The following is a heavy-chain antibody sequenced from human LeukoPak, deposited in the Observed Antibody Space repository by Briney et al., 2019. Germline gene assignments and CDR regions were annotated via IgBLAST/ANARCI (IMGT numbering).Heavy chain of an antibody. CDR3: ATDYGGNSDWYFDL. V-gene: IGHV4-4*08. J-gene: IGHJ2*01. CDR1: GGSISSYY. CDR2: ISPSGST. Sequence: NPSETLSLTCTVSGGSISSYYWSWIRQPPGKGLEWIGYISPSGSTNYNPSLKSRVTISVDTSKRHIFLRLTSVTAADTAVYYCATDYGGNSDWYFDLWGRGTLVTVSS. D-gene: IGHD4-23*01.